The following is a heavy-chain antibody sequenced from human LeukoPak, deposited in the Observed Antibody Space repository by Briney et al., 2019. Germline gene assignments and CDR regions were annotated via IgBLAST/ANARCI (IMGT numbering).Heavy chain of an antibody. J-gene: IGHJ4*02. D-gene: IGHD3-10*01. CDR1: GFTFSSYS. V-gene: IGHV3-21*01. CDR3: ARSRSSSPYDKNLNF. Sequence: GGSLRLSCAASGFTFSSYSMNWVRQAPGKGLEWVSSISSSSSYIYYADSVKGRFTISRDDAQNSVYLQMNSLKDEDTAVYYCARSRSSSPYDKNLNFWGQGTLVIVSS. CDR2: ISSSSSYI.